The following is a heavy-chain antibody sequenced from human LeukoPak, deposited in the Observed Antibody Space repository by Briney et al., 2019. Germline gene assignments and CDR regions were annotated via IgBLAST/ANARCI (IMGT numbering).Heavy chain of an antibody. CDR3: ATASRYYYDSSGAFDP. CDR1: GYTPTELS. D-gene: IGHD3-22*01. CDR2: FDPEDGET. J-gene: IGHJ5*02. V-gene: IGHV1-24*01. Sequence: ASVKVSCKVSGYTPTELSMHWVRQAPGKGLEWMGGFDPEDGETIYAQKFQGRVTMTEDTSTDTAYMELSSLRSEDTAVCYCATASRYYYDSSGAFDPWGQGTLVTVSS.